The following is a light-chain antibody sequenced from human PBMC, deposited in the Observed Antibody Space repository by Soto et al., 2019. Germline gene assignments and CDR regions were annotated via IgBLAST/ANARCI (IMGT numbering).Light chain of an antibody. V-gene: IGKV3-20*01. Sequence: EVVLTQSPGTLSLSPGERATLSCRASQSISQSLAWYQQRPGQSPRLLIYDASRRATGIPDRFTGSGFGTDFTLTISRLAPEDLAVYYCQQYGGSPRTFDQGTKVELK. CDR3: QQYGGSPRT. CDR2: DAS. CDR1: QSISQS. J-gene: IGKJ1*01.